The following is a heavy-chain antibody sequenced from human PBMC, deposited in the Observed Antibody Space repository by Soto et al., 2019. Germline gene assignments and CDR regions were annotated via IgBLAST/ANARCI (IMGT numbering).Heavy chain of an antibody. Sequence: QVQLVQSGAEVKKPGASVKVSCKASGYTFTDYGISWVRQAPGQGLEWMGYISAYNGNTNYAQNLQGRVTMTNDTSTSTASMELRSLRFDDTAVYFCARVIIGSFDSWGQGTLVTVS. D-gene: IGHD6-19*01. CDR1: GYTFTDYG. V-gene: IGHV1-18*04. CDR3: ARVIIGSFDS. J-gene: IGHJ4*02. CDR2: ISAYNGNT.